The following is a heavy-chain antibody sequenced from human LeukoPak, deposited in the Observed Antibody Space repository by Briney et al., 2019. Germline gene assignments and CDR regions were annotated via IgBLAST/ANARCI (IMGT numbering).Heavy chain of an antibody. J-gene: IGHJ3*02. CDR1: GYIFTSYD. D-gene: IGHD3-3*01. V-gene: IGHV1-8*03. CDR3: ARGLPDSYYDFWSGYHDAFDI. Sequence: ASVKVSCKASGYIFTSYDINWVRQATGQGLEWMGWMNPNSGNTGYAQKFQGRVTITRNTSISTAYMELSSLRSEDTAVYYCARGLPDSYYDFWSGYHDAFDIWGQGTMVTVSS. CDR2: MNPNSGNT.